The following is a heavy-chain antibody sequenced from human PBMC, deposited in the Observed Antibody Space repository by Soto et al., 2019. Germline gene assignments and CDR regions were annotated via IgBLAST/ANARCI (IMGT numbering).Heavy chain of an antibody. V-gene: IGHV4-30-4*08. J-gene: IGHJ4*02. Sequence: SETLSLTCSVSGGSISSGPYSWGWIRQPPGKGLEWIGYIYYSGSTYFHPSLESRVTISVDTSKNQFSLKLSSVTAADTAVYYCAVSIAARYFDYWGQGTLVTVS. CDR2: IYYSGST. CDR1: GGSISSGPYS. CDR3: AVSIAARYFDY. D-gene: IGHD6-6*01.